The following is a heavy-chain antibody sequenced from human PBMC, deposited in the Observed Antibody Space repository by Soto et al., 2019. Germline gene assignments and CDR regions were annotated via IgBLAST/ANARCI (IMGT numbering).Heavy chain of an antibody. J-gene: IGHJ4*02. CDR3: ARDSSVVIRDYFAS. D-gene: IGHD2-21*01. CDR2: ISDSGEDT. CDR1: GFTFGSYG. V-gene: IGHV3-23*01. Sequence: SLRLSCAAAGFTFGSYGMTWVRQAPGKGLEWVSVISDSGEDTLYADSVRGRFTISRDNSKNMLYLQMDSLRAEDTALYYCARDSSVVIRDYFASWSQGTLVTVSS.